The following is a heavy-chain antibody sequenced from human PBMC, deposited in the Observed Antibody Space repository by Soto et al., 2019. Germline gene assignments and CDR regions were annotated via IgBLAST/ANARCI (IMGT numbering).Heavy chain of an antibody. CDR2: IIPIFGTA. J-gene: IGHJ6*02. CDR1: GGTFSSYA. CDR3: ARGEIYYDSSGYFYGMDV. D-gene: IGHD3-22*01. Sequence: SVKVSCKASGGTFSSYAISWVRQAPGQGLEWMGGIIPIFGTANYAQKFQGRVTITADKSTSPAYMELSSLRSEDTAVYYCARGEIYYDSSGYFYGMDVWGQGTTVT. V-gene: IGHV1-69*06.